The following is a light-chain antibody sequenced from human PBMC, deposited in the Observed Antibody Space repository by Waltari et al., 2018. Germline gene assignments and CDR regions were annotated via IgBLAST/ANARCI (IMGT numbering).Light chain of an antibody. J-gene: IGKJ4*01. V-gene: IGKV3-11*01. Sequence: DIVLTQSPATLSLSPGERATLSCRASQSITNYLVWYQLKPGQAPRLLIYDASNRATGIPARFSGSGSGTDFTLTISNLEPEDSAVYYCQQRSKWPLTFGGGTKVEIK. CDR2: DAS. CDR3: QQRSKWPLT. CDR1: QSITNY.